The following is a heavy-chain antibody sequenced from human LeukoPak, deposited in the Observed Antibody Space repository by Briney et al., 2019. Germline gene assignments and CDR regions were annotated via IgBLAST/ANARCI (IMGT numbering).Heavy chain of an antibody. CDR2: VNPNSGGT. J-gene: IGHJ4*02. Sequence: ASVEVSCKASGYTFTGTYIHWLRQTPRQGFEWMGWVNPNSGGTNFAQKFQGRVTMTRDTSISTAYMELSRLESDDTAVYFCARGPATGDFDYWGQGTLVTVSS. CDR3: ARGPATGDFDY. V-gene: IGHV1-2*02. D-gene: IGHD7-27*01. CDR1: GYTFTGTY.